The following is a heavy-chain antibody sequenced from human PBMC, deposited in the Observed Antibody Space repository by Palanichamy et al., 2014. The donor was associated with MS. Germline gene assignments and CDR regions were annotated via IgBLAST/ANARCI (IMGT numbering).Heavy chain of an antibody. D-gene: IGHD2/OR15-2a*01. Sequence: QVQLQESGPGLVKPSETLSLTCAVSGASISSRGYWSWVRQPPGMGLEWIGEITHRGNSNYNPSLKSRVTISMDRSTNHFSLRSNSVTAADTAVYYCASLDRQAVIDWGQGTLVTASS. CDR2: ITHRGNS. CDR1: GASISSRGY. J-gene: IGHJ1*01. V-gene: IGHV4-4*02. CDR3: ASLDRQAVID.